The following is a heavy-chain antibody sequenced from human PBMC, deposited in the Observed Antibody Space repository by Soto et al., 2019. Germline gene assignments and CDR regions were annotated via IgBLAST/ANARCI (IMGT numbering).Heavy chain of an antibody. CDR1: GFTFSSYG. D-gene: IGHD3-16*02. Sequence: GGSLRPSCAASGFTFSSYGMHWVRQAPGKGLEWVAVIWYDGSNKYYADSVKGRFTISRDNSKNTLYLQMNSLRAEDTAVYYCARDRSLSYYYYGMDVWGQGTTVTVSS. J-gene: IGHJ6*02. V-gene: IGHV3-33*01. CDR3: ARDRSLSYYYYGMDV. CDR2: IWYDGSNK.